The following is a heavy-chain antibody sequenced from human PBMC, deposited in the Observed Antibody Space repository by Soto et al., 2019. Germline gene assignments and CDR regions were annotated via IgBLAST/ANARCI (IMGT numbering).Heavy chain of an antibody. CDR3: VRGSVVLTGTNAAFAH. V-gene: IGHV1-69*16. D-gene: IGHD3-9*01. CDR2: ILPVLGNT. CDR1: GGTFGRYT. Sequence: QVQLVQSGPQVKKPGSSVKVSCTASGGTFGRYTISWVRQAPRQGLEWMGGILPVLGNTNVAQRFRGSLTVTADESTGPAYLELSSLRPEDTAVYYCVRGSVVLTGTNAAFAHWGQGILVTVSS. J-gene: IGHJ4*02.